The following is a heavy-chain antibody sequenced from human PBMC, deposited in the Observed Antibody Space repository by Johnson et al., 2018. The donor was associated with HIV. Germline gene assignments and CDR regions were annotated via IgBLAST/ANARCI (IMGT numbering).Heavy chain of an antibody. Sequence: VQLVESGGGLVQPGGSLRLSCAASGFTFSSYWMSWVRQAPGKGLEWVANIKQDGSEKYYVDSVKGRFTISRDNSKNTLYLQMNSLRAEDTAVYYCARGGLWFGEADAFDIWGQGTMVTVSS. CDR1: GFTFSSYW. D-gene: IGHD3-10*01. J-gene: IGHJ3*02. CDR3: ARGGLWFGEADAFDI. CDR2: IKQDGSEK. V-gene: IGHV3-7*02.